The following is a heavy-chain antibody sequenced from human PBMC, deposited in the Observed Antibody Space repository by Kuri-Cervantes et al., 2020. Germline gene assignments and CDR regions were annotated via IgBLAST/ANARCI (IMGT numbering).Heavy chain of an antibody. V-gene: IGHV1-69*13. CDR1: GGTFSSYA. CDR3: ARAGGDLYYGSGLDY. Sequence: SVKVSCKASGGTFSSYAISWVRQAPGQGLEWMGGIIPIFGTANYAQKFQGRVTITADESTSTAYMELSSLRSEDTAVYYCARAGGDLYYGSGLDYWGQGTLVTVSS. CDR2: IIPIFGTA. J-gene: IGHJ4*02. D-gene: IGHD3-10*01.